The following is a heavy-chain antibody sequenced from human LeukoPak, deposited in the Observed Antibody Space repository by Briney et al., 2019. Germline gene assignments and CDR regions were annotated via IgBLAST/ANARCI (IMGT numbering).Heavy chain of an antibody. J-gene: IGHJ4*02. Sequence: SETLSLTCTVSGGSISSGSYYWSWIRQPAGKGLEWIGRIYTSGSTNYNPSLKSRVTISVDTSKNQFSLKLSSVTAADTAVYYCARDTAMVIDYWGQGTLVTISS. CDR3: ARDTAMVIDY. CDR2: IYTSGST. D-gene: IGHD5-18*01. V-gene: IGHV4-61*02. CDR1: GGSISSGSYY.